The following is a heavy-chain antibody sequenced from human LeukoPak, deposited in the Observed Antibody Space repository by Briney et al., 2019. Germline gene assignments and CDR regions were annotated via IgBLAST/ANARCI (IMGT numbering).Heavy chain of an antibody. D-gene: IGHD3-22*01. V-gene: IGHV4-39*01. CDR1: GDSISSSRNY. CDR3: ARAPYYQDSSGYLRVYYFDY. Sequence: RPSETLSLTCTVAGDSISSSRNYWGWIRQPPGKGLEWIGSMYYSGSTYYNPSLKSRVIMSVDTSKNQLSLKLSSVTAADTAVYYCARAPYYQDSSGYLRVYYFDYWGQGTLVTASS. CDR2: MYYSGST. J-gene: IGHJ4*02.